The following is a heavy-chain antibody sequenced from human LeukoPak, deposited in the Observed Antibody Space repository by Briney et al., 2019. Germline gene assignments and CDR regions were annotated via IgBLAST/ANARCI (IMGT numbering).Heavy chain of an antibody. CDR3: ARSRYYYDSSGYSN. CDR1: GFTFSSYS. D-gene: IGHD3-22*01. Sequence: PGGSLRLSCAASGFTFSSYSMNWVRQAPGKGLEWGSGINWSGGSTGYADSVKGRFTISRDNAKNSLYLQMNSLRAEDTALYYCARSRYYYDSSGYSNWGQGTLVTVSS. CDR2: INWSGGST. V-gene: IGHV3-20*04. J-gene: IGHJ4*02.